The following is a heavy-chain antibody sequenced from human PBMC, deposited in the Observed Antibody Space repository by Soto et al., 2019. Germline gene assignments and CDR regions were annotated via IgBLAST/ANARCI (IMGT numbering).Heavy chain of an antibody. CDR1: GGTFRSYA. J-gene: IGHJ6*02. D-gene: IGHD6-19*01. Sequence: ASVKVSCNASGGTFRSYAISWVLQAPGEGLEWVGGVIPLFDSVKHGQKFQDRVNLTAAEPTSTVYMELSSLRSEDRAVYYCAREGAVVAGGARYYGMDLWGQGTTVTVSS. CDR3: AREGAVVAGGARYYGMDL. CDR2: VIPLFDSV. V-gene: IGHV1-69*13.